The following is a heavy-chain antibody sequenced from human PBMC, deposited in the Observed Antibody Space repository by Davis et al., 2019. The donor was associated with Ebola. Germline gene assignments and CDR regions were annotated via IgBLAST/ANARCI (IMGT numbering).Heavy chain of an antibody. CDR1: GYTFTSYA. V-gene: IGHV7-4-1*02. Sequence: ASVKVSCKASGYTFTSYAMNWVRQAPGQGLEWMGWINTNTGNPTYAQGFTGRFFFSLDSSVSTAYLQISSLKAEDTAVYYCGRCEENPDTTMVSCFDYWGQGTLVTVSS. CDR3: GRCEENPDTTMVSCFDY. CDR2: INTNTGNP. D-gene: IGHD5-18*01. J-gene: IGHJ4*02.